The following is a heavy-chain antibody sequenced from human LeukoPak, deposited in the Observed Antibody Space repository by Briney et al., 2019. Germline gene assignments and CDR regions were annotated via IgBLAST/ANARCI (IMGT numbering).Heavy chain of an antibody. J-gene: IGHJ4*02. Sequence: ASVKVSCKASGYTFTSYGISWVRQAPGQGLEWMGIINPSGGSTTYAQKFQGRVTMTRDTSTSTVYMELSSLRSEDTAVYYCAREIGPRQLHLWGSAFDYWGQGTLVTVSS. CDR3: AREIGPRQLHLWGSAFDY. V-gene: IGHV1-46*01. CDR2: INPSGGST. CDR1: GYTFTSYG. D-gene: IGHD5-24*01.